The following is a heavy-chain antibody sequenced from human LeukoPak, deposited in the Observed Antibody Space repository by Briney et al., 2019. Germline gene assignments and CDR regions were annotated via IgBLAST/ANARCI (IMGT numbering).Heavy chain of an antibody. Sequence: GGSLRLSCAASGFTLSSYAMSWVRQAPGKGLEWVSATSGSGGSTYYADSVKGRFTISRDNSKNTPYLQTNSLRAEDTAVYYCAKGRLSGVVVAGYGMDVWGQGTTITVSS. CDR1: GFTLSSYA. D-gene: IGHD6-19*01. CDR2: TSGSGGST. V-gene: IGHV3-23*01. CDR3: AKGRLSGVVVAGYGMDV. J-gene: IGHJ6*02.